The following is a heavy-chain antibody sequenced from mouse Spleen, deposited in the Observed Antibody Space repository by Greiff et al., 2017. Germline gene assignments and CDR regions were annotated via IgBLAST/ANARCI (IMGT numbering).Heavy chain of an antibody. V-gene: IGHV5-9*04. J-gene: IGHJ2*01. D-gene: IGHD4-1*01. CDR3: ARGLTAFDY. CDR1: GFTFSSYA. CDR2: ISSGGGNT. Sequence: EVKLQESGGGLVKLGGSLKLSCAASGFTFSSYAMSWVRQTPEKRLEWVATISSGGGNTYYPDSVKGRFTISRDNAKNTLYLQMSSLKSEDTAMYYCARGLTAFDYWGQGTTLTVSS.